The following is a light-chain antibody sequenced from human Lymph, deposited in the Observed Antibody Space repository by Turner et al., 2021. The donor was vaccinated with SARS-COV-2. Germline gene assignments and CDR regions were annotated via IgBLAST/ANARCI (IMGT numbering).Light chain of an antibody. V-gene: IGKV1-27*01. CDR2: WAS. J-gene: IGKJ1*01. CDR3: QQYSTYPWT. CDR1: QDVGTA. Sequence: MTQSHKFMSTSVGDRVSITCKASQDVGTAVAWYQQKPGQSPKLLIYWASTRHTGVPDRFTGSGSGTDFTLTISNVQSEDLADYFCQQYSTYPWTFGGGTKLEIK.